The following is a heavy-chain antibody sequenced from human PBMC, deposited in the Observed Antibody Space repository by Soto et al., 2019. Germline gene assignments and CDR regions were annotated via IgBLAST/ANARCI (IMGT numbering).Heavy chain of an antibody. J-gene: IGHJ6*02. CDR2: IWNDGSNK. Sequence: PGGSLRLSCAASGFTFLDHAMHWVRQAPGKGREWLAIIWNDGSNKFYAGSVQGRFTISRDNSKNTVYLQMNTLSAEDTAVYYCARALFPDVDIYAMDVWGQGTTVTVSS. CDR3: ARALFPDVDIYAMDV. D-gene: IGHD5-12*01. CDR1: GFTFLDHA. V-gene: IGHV3-33*01.